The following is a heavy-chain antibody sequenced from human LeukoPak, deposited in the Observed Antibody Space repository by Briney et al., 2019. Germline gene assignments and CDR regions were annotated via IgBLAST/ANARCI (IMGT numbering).Heavy chain of an antibody. V-gene: IGHV3-30*02. J-gene: IGHJ4*02. CDR2: IRYDGSNK. Sequence: PGGSLRLSCAASGFSFSTYGMHWVRQAPGKGLEWVTFIRYDGSNKHYADSVKDRFTISRDNSKSTLYLQMNSLRAEDTAVYYCAKAGLTGLDYWGQGTLVTVSS. D-gene: IGHD3/OR15-3a*01. CDR1: GFSFSTYG. CDR3: AKAGLTGLDY.